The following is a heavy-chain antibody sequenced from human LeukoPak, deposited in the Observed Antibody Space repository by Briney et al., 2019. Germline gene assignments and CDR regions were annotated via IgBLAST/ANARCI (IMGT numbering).Heavy chain of an antibody. D-gene: IGHD3-22*01. J-gene: IGHJ3*02. CDR2: IIPIFGTA. CDR1: GGTFSSYA. Sequence: SVKVSFKASGGTFSSYAISWVRQAPGQGLEWMGGIIPIFGTANYAQKFQGRVTITADESTSTAYMELSSLRSEDTAVYYCARDTYYYDSSGQGAFDIWGQGTMVTVSS. CDR3: ARDTYYYDSSGQGAFDI. V-gene: IGHV1-69*01.